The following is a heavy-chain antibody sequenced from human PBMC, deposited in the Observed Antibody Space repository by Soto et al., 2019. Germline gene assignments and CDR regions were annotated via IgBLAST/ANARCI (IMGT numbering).Heavy chain of an antibody. CDR2: TSDSGGST. J-gene: IGHJ4*01. Sequence: PGGSLRLSCAASGFTFTYYAMTWVRQAPGKGLEWVSSTSDSGGSTYYADSVKGRFTISRDNSKNTLYLQMNSLRAEDTAVYYCAKDPVSGYCNSNRCYFFDYWGQGALVTVSS. V-gene: IGHV3-23*01. D-gene: IGHD2-2*01. CDR3: AKDPVSGYCNSNRCYFFDY. CDR1: GFTFTYYA.